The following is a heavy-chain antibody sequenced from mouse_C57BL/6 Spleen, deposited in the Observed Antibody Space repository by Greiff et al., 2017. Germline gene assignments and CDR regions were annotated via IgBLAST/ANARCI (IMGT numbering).Heavy chain of an antibody. CDR3: ARGGLITTVVAKAMDY. CDR2: IYPRSGNT. CDR1: GYTFTSYG. D-gene: IGHD1-1*01. J-gene: IGHJ4*01. V-gene: IGHV1-81*01. Sequence: VQLQESGAELARPGASVKLSCKASGYTFTSYGISWVKQRTGQGLEWIGEIYPRSGNTYYNEKFKGKATLTADKSSSTAYMELRSLTSEDSAVYFCARGGLITTVVAKAMDYWGQGTSVTVSS.